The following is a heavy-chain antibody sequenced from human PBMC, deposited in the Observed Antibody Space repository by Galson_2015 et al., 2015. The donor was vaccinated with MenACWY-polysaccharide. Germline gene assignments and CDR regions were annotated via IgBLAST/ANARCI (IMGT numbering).Heavy chain of an antibody. CDR3: ARGIYCGGGCYSGTDS. V-gene: IGHV4-31*02. CDR2: HTGTT. J-gene: IGHJ4*02. D-gene: IGHD2-21*02. Sequence: HTGTTYYNPSLKSRVAMSLDTSKNQFSLSLSSVTAADTAVYYCARGIYCGGGCYSGTDSRGQGTLVTVSS.